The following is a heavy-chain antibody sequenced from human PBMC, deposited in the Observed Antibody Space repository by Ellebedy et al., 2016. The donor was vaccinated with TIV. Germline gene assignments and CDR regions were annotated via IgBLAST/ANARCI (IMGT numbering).Heavy chain of an antibody. D-gene: IGHD5-12*01. CDR1: GFTFSSYG. CDR3: AKELHSRGYGALFDY. V-gene: IGHV3-30*18. Sequence: GGSLRLXXAASGFTFSSYGMHWVRQTPGKGLEWVGVISYDGNTKFYADSVKGRFTISRDNSKNTLDLQMNSLTTEDTAVYYCAKELHSRGYGALFDYWGQGILVTVSS. CDR2: ISYDGNTK. J-gene: IGHJ4*02.